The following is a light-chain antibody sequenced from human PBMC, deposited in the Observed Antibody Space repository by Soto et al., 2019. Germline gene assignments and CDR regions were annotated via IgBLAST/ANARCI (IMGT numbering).Light chain of an antibody. J-gene: IGKJ4*01. CDR3: QQLSLYPLT. Sequence: IQLTQSPSSLSASVGDRVTLTCRASQGISSYLAWYQQKPGKAPKLLIYVTSTLQSGVPSRFSGGGSGADFTLTISSLQPEDSATYYCQQLSLYPLTFGGGTRVEIK. CDR2: VTS. V-gene: IGKV1-9*01. CDR1: QGISSY.